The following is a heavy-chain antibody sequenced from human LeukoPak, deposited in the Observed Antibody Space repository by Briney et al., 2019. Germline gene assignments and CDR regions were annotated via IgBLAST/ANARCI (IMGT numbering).Heavy chain of an antibody. J-gene: IGHJ4*02. D-gene: IGHD3-22*01. CDR1: GFTFSSYA. CDR3: AKRSTGYYYDSCGYDGFDY. Sequence: GGSLRLSCAASGFTFSSYAMSWVRQAPGKGLEWVSAICGSGGSTYYADSVKGRFIICRDNSKNTLYLQMNSLRAEDTAVYYCAKRSTGYYYDSCGYDGFDYWGQGTLVTVSS. V-gene: IGHV3-23*01. CDR2: ICGSGGST.